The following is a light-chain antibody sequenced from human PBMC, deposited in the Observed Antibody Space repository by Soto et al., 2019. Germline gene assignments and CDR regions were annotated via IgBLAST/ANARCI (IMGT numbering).Light chain of an antibody. CDR3: AVRDDSLSGHWV. CDR1: SSNIGSNY. Sequence: QSVLTQPPSASETPGQSVTISCSGSSSNIGSNYVSWYQHLPGAAPKLLIYRSDQRPSGVPDRFSGSKSGTSASLAISGLRSEDEADYFCAVRDDSLSGHWVFGGGTKLTVL. J-gene: IGLJ3*02. CDR2: RSD. V-gene: IGLV1-47*01.